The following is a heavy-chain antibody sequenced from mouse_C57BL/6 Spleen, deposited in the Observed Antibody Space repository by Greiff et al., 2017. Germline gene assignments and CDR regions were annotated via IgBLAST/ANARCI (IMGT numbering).Heavy chain of an antibody. J-gene: IGHJ4*01. Sequence: VQLQQSGPELVKPGASVKISCKASGYAFSSSWMNWVKPRPGKGLEWIGRIYPGDGDTHYNGKFKGKATLTADKSSSTAYMQHSSLTSEDSAVYFCARFGNYFFCDMDYWGQGTSVTVSS. CDR3: ARFGNYFFCDMDY. CDR2: IYPGDGDT. V-gene: IGHV1-82*01. CDR1: GYAFSSSW. D-gene: IGHD2-1*01.